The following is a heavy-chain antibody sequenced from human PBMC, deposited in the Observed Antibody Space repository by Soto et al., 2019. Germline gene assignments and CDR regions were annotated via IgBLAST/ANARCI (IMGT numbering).Heavy chain of an antibody. J-gene: IGHJ4*02. CDR1: RFTFGSYA. CDR2: ISGSSGSI. CDR3: ARYHDSWSASQAVFDY. D-gene: IGHD3-3*01. Sequence: PGGSLRLSCAASRFTFGSYAVSWVRQSPGEGLEWVSSISGSSGSIYYADSVKGRFTISRDSARNSVYLHMNSLRAEDTAIYFCARYHDSWSASQAVFDYWGQGTLVTVSS. V-gene: IGHV3-21*01.